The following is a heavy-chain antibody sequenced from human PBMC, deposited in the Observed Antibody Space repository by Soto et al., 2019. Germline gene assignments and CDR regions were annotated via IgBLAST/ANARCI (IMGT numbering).Heavy chain of an antibody. V-gene: IGHV3-49*03. J-gene: IGHJ3*02. CDR2: IRYKAYGGTT. Sequence: GGSLRLSCKPSGFTFGDYSMSWFRQAPGKGLEWVGFIRYKAYGGTTEYAASVKGRFTISRDDSKSIAYLQMNSLKTEDTAVYYCASRNGPGEADAFDIWGQGTMVTV. D-gene: IGHD3-10*01. CDR1: GFTFGDYS. CDR3: ASRNGPGEADAFDI.